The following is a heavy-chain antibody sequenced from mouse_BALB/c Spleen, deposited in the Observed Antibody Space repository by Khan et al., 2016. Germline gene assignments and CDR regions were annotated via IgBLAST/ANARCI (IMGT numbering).Heavy chain of an antibody. J-gene: IGHJ2*01. CDR1: GYTFTDYS. CDR3: ARRDYLDY. CDR2: INTEAGEP. V-gene: IGHV9-2-1*01. Sequence: QIQLVQSGPELKKPGETVKISCKASGYTFTDYSMHWVKQAPGKGLKWMGWINTEAGEPTYADDFKGRFAFSLETSASTVYLQINNLKNEDTATCFCARRDYLDYWGQGTTLTVSS.